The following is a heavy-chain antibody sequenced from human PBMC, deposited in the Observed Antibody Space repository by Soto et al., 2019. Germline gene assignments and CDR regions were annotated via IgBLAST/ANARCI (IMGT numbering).Heavy chain of an antibody. J-gene: IGHJ3*02. CDR3: ARAYSSSWPNAFYI. CDR1: GDSISSGDYS. V-gene: IGHV4-30-2*01. D-gene: IGHD6-13*01. CDR2: IYHSGST. Sequence: QLQLQESGSGLVKPSQTLSLTCAVSGDSISSGDYSWGWIRQPPGKGLEWIGYIYHSGSTYYNPSLKCRVTISVDRSKNQFSLKLSSVTAADTAVYYCARAYSSSWPNAFYIWGQGTMVTVSS.